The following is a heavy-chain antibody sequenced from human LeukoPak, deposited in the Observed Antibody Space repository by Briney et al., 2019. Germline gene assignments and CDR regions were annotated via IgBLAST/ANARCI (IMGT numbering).Heavy chain of an antibody. Sequence: ASVKVSCKASGYTFTSSDINWVRQATGEGLEWMGWMSPNSGDTGYAQKFQGRVTMTRDTSINTAYMELSSLRSEDTAVYYCARVFIYDFWSGYDAFDIWGQGTMVTVSS. CDR1: GYTFTSSD. CDR2: MSPNSGDT. V-gene: IGHV1-8*01. J-gene: IGHJ3*02. CDR3: ARVFIYDFWSGYDAFDI. D-gene: IGHD3-3*01.